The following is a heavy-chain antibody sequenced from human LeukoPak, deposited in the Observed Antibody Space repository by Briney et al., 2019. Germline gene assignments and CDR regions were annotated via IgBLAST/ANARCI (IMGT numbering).Heavy chain of an antibody. D-gene: IGHD6-13*01. CDR1: GFTFSSYA. V-gene: IGHV3-23*01. J-gene: IGHJ4*02. Sequence: PGGSLRLSCAASGFTFSSYAMTWVRQAPGQGLEWVSSIRGSGDTTYHADSVRGRFTISRDNSKSTLYLLMNNLRTEDTAVYYCAKWGGRETDSNTWYGPLDHWGRGTLATVTP. CDR3: AKWGGRETDSNTWYGPLDH. CDR2: IRGSGDTT.